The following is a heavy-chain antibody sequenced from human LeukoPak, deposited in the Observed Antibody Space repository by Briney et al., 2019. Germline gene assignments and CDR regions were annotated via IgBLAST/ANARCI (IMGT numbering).Heavy chain of an antibody. D-gene: IGHD1-26*01. J-gene: IGHJ4*02. Sequence: GGSLRLSCAASGFTFSSYWVSWVRQAPGKGLEWVANIKQNGGEKYYVDSVKGRFTISRDNAKNSLFLQVNSLRAEDTAIYYCAKDRRVGTFDYWGQGTLVTVSS. V-gene: IGHV3-7*01. CDR1: GFTFSSYW. CDR3: AKDRRVGTFDY. CDR2: IKQNGGEK.